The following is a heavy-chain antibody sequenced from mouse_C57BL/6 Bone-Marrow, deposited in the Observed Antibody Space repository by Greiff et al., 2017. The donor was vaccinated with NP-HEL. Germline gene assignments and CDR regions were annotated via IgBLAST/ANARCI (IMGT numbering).Heavy chain of an antibody. CDR1: GYSITSGYD. V-gene: IGHV3-1*01. J-gene: IGHJ3*01. Sequence: VQLQQSGPGMVKPSQSLSLTCTVTGYSITSGYDWHWIRHFPGNKLEWMGYISYSGSTNYNPSLKNRISITHDTSKNHFFLKLNSVTTEDTATYYCARGKRAAWFDDWGTGTLVTVSA. CDR3: ARGKRAAWFDD. CDR2: ISYSGST.